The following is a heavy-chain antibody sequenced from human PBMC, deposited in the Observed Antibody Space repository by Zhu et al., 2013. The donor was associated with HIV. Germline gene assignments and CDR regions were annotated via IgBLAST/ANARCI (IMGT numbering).Heavy chain of an antibody. CDR2: INPNTGGT. Sequence: QVQLVQSGAEVKKPGASVRVSCKGSGYTFSGYYIHWVRQAPGQGLEWMGWINPNTGGTDYAQKFQGRVTMTRDTSISTAYIDLRSLRSDDTAVYYCARGDYYDSSGYYDYWGQGTLVTVSS. CDR3: ARGDYYDSSGYYDY. V-gene: IGHV1-2*02. J-gene: IGHJ4*02. CDR1: GYTFSGYY. D-gene: IGHD3-22*01.